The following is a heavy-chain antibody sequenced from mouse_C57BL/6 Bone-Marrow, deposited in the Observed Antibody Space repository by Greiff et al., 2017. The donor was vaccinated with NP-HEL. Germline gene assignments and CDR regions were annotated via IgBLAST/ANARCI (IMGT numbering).Heavy chain of an antibody. Sequence: VQLQQSGAELVKPGASVKISCKASGYAFSSYWMNWVKQRPGKGLEWIGQIYPGDGDTNYNGKFKGKATLTADKSSSTAYMQLSSLTSEDSAVYFCARRGDYDEEDYWGQGTTLTVSS. J-gene: IGHJ2*01. D-gene: IGHD2-4*01. CDR1: GYAFSSYW. CDR2: IYPGDGDT. V-gene: IGHV1-80*01. CDR3: ARRGDYDEEDY.